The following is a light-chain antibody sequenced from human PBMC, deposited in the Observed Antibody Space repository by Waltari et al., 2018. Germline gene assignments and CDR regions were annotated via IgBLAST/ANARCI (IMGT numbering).Light chain of an antibody. CDR1: QGITNY. CDR2: AAS. CDR3: QKYNAAPWT. V-gene: IGKV1-27*01. J-gene: IGKJ1*01. Sequence: DFQMTQSPSSLSASVGDRVTITCRASQGITNYLAWYQQRPGKVPKLLIYAASTLQSGVPARFSGSGSGTDFTLTISSLQPEDVATYYCQKYNAAPWTFGQGTKVEI.